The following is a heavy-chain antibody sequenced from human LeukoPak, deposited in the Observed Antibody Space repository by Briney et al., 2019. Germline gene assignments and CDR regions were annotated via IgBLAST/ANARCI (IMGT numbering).Heavy chain of an antibody. V-gene: IGHV3-23*01. D-gene: IGHD3-22*01. CDR2: ISGSGGST. CDR1: GFTFSSYA. Sequence: GGSLRLSCAASGFTFSSYAISSVRQAPGKGLEWVSGISGSGGSTYYEDSVKGRFTISRDNSKNPLYLQMTSLRAEDTAVYYCAKDQVWIVVGSFDYWGQGTLVTVSS. CDR3: AKDQVWIVVGSFDY. J-gene: IGHJ4*02.